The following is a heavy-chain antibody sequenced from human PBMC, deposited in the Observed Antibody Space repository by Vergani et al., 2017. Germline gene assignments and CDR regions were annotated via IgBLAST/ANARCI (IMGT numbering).Heavy chain of an antibody. CDR1: GFTFSHYS. CDR2: ISGNNDDV. Sequence: EVQLLESGGGLVQPGGSLRLSCVASGFTFSHYSMNWVRQAPGKGLEWVSSISGNNDDVYYADSVKGRFTISRDNAKNSLFLEMNSLRFEDTAVYFCTKGSVYYHDSAGHGYDPYTGFDLWGQGTLVTVSS. V-gene: IGHV3-21*04. CDR3: TKGSVYYHDSAGHGYDPYTGFDL. J-gene: IGHJ3*01. D-gene: IGHD5-12*01.